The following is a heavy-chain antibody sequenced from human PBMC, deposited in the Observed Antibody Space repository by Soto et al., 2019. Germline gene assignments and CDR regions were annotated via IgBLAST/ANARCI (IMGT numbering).Heavy chain of an antibody. CDR3: ARERWFGELGWFDP. Sequence: QVQLVQSGAEVKKPGASVKVSCKASGYTFTSYAMHWVRQAPGQRLEWMGWINAGNGNTKYSQKFQGRVTITRDTSASTAYMEMSSLRSEDTAVYYCARERWFGELGWFDPWGQGTLVTVSS. V-gene: IGHV1-3*01. CDR2: INAGNGNT. CDR1: GYTFTSYA. D-gene: IGHD3-10*01. J-gene: IGHJ5*02.